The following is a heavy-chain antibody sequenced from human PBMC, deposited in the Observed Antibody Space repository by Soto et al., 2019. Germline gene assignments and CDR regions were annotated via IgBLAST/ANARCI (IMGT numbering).Heavy chain of an antibody. CDR2: TYYRSKWYN. Sequence: SQTLSLTCAISGDSVSSNSATWNWIRQSPSRGLEWLGGTYYRSKWYNDYAVSVKSRVTINPDTSKNQFSLQLNSVTPEDTAVYYCARGGSYDVSRNFDYWGQGTLVTVSS. J-gene: IGHJ4*02. CDR3: ARGGSYDVSRNFDY. D-gene: IGHD5-12*01. V-gene: IGHV6-1*01. CDR1: GDSVSSNSAT.